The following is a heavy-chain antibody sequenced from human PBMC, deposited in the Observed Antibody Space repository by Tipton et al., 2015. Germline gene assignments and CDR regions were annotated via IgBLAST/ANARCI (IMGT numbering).Heavy chain of an antibody. V-gene: IGHV4-59*05. Sequence: TLSLTCTLSGGSSSNYYWGWIRQPPGKGLEWFGRIFYNTSLHSRVIISVDTSKTQFSLELSSVTAADTAVYYCARHRSATSDFDLWGQGTLVTVSS. CDR2: IFY. J-gene: IGHJ4*02. CDR1: GGSSSNYY. CDR3: ARHRSATSDFDL.